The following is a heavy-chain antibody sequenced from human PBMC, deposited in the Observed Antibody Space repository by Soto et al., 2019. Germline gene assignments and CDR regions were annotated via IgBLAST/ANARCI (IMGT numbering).Heavy chain of an antibody. CDR1: GYTFSNYA. CDR3: AKDPVGSIAALGSWFDP. CDR2: VSPYNGNA. Sequence: ASVKVSCKTSGYTFSNYAISWVRQAPGQGLEWMGWVSPYNGNANYTEKFQGRVSMTTDTSTTTAYMELTSLTSDDTAVYYCAKDPVGSIAALGSWFDPWGQGTLVTVSS. J-gene: IGHJ5*02. D-gene: IGHD6-6*01. V-gene: IGHV1-18*04.